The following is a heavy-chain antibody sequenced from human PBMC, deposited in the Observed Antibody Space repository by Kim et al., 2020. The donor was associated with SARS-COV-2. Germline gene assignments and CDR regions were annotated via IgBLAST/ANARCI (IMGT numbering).Heavy chain of an antibody. CDR1: GFTFSSYA. V-gene: IGHV3-23*01. Sequence: GGSLRLSCAASGFTFSSYAMSWVRQAPGKGLEWVSAISGSGGSTYYADSVKGRFTISRDNSKNTLYLQMNSLGAEDTAVYYCAESRIAAAGTQRPWLVPDYYYYGMDVWGQGTTVTVSS. D-gene: IGHD6-13*01. J-gene: IGHJ6*02. CDR2: ISGSGGST. CDR3: AESRIAAAGTQRPWLVPDYYYYGMDV.